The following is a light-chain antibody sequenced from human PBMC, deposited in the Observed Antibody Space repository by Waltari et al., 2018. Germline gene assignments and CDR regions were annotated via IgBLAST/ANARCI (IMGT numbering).Light chain of an antibody. CDR3: SSYTASRLYV. Sequence: QSALTQPASVSGSPGQSITISCTGTSSDVGGYNYVSWYQQYPGQAPKLVIHDVSSRPSATSDRFSGSKSGNTASLIISGLQADDEADYYCSSYTASRLYVFGTGTKVTVL. J-gene: IGLJ1*01. CDR1: SSDVGGYNY. CDR2: DVS. V-gene: IGLV2-14*03.